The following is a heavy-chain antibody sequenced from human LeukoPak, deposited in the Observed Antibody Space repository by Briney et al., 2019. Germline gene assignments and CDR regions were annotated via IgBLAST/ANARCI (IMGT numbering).Heavy chain of an antibody. CDR2: ISSTGNTI. CDR3: ARDVDWCFDL. J-gene: IGHJ2*01. CDR1: GFTFSSYS. V-gene: IGHV3-48*01. Sequence: PGGSLRLSCAASGFTFSSYSMNWVRQAPGKGLEWVSYISSTGNTIYYADSVKGRLTISRDSARNSLYLQMNSLRAEDTAVYYCARDVDWCFDLWGRGTLVTVSS.